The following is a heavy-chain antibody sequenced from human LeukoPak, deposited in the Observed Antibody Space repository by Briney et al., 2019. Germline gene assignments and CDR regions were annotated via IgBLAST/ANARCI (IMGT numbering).Heavy chain of an antibody. CDR3: AKRDGYNLDY. CDR1: GFTFSSYA. Sequence: GGSLRLSCAASGFTFSSYAMSWVRQAPGKVLEWVSAISGSGGSAYYADSVKGRFTISRDNSKNTLYLQMNSLRAEDTAVYYCAKRDGYNLDYWGQGTLVTVSS. D-gene: IGHD5-24*01. V-gene: IGHV3-23*01. CDR2: ISGSGGSA. J-gene: IGHJ4*02.